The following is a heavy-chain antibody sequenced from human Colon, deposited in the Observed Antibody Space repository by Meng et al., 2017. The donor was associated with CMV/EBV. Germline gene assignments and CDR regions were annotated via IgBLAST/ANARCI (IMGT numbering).Heavy chain of an antibody. CDR1: GFTVNLNY. D-gene: IGHD3-22*01. Sequence: GESLKISCAASGFTVNLNYMTWVRQAPGKGLEWVSVIYSGGDTYYADSVQGRFTMSRDNSKNTVHLQMNSLKPEDTAVYYCVTGTTGYFDGSGPDYWGQGTLVTVSS. J-gene: IGHJ4*02. CDR3: VTGTTGYFDGSGPDY. V-gene: IGHV3-53*05. CDR2: IYSGGDT.